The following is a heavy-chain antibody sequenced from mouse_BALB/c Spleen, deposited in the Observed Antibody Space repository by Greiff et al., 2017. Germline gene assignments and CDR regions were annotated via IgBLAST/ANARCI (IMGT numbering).Heavy chain of an antibody. D-gene: IGHD1-1*01. CDR2: ISSGSSTI. V-gene: IGHV5-17*02. CDR3: ARSTSYYYGRSYFDV. Sequence: EVQLVESGGGLVQPGGSRKLSCAASGFTFSSFGMHWVRQAPEKGLEWVAYISSGSSTIYYADTVKGRFTISRDNPKNTLFLQMTSLRSEDTAMYYCARSTSYYYGRSYFDVWGAGTTVTVSS. J-gene: IGHJ1*01. CDR1: GFTFSSFG.